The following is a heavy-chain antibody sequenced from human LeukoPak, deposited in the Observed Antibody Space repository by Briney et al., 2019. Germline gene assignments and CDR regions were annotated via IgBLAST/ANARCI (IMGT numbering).Heavy chain of an antibody. CDR2: IMKDGGDK. CDR3: VRDRDFYVFDL. J-gene: IGHJ4*02. V-gene: IGHV3-7*01. CDR1: GFTFTNYW. D-gene: IGHD3-10*02. Sequence: GGSLRLSCAASGFTFTNYWMTWVRQAPGKGLEWVANIMKDGGDKQYVDSVSGRFTISRDNGKNSVYLQMSGLRAEDTAVYYCVRDRDFYVFDLWGQGTLVTVSS.